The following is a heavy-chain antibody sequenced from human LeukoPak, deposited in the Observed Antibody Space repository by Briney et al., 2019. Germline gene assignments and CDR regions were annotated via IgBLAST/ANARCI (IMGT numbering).Heavy chain of an antibody. J-gene: IGHJ6*02. CDR3: ARENCSGDTCYSNSNGMDV. CDR2: IYYSRST. D-gene: IGHD2-15*01. V-gene: IGHV4-59*01. Sequence: SETLSLTCTVSGVFISGYYWSWIRQPPGKGLEWIGYIYYSRSTKYNPSLESRVTISVDTSKSQFSPKLTSVTATDTAVYYCARENCSGDTCYSNSNGMDVWGQGTTVTVSS. CDR1: GVFISGYY.